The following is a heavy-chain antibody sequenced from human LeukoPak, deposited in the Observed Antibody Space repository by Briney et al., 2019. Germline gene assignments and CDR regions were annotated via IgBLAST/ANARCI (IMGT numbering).Heavy chain of an antibody. D-gene: IGHD4/OR15-4a*01. J-gene: IGHJ4*02. CDR1: GFTFNSHA. V-gene: IGHV3-23*01. CDR3: ANEVRPNDY. CDR2: IDISGGST. Sequence: PGGSLRLSCAVSGFTFNSHAMCWVRQAPGKGLEWVSSIDISGGSTYYADSVKGRFTISRDNSKNTLYLHMNSLRGEDTALYFCANEVRPNDYWGQGTLVTVSS.